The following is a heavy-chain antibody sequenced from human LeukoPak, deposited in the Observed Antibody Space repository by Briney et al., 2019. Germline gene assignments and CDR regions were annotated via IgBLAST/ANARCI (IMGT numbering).Heavy chain of an antibody. V-gene: IGHV3-9*01. J-gene: IGHJ6*02. CDR1: GFTFDDYA. CDR3: AKDRGYSYGSDGMDV. Sequence: GGSLRLSCAASGFTFDDYAMHWVRQAPGKGLEWVSGISWNSGSIGYADSVKGRFTISRDKAKNSLYLQMNSLRTGDTALYYCAKDRGYSYGSDGMDVWGQGTTVTVSS. D-gene: IGHD5-18*01. CDR2: ISWNSGSI.